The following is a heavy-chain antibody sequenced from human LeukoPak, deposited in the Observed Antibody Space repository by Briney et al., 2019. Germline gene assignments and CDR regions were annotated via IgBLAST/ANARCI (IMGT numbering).Heavy chain of an antibody. V-gene: IGHV4-39*07. CDR1: GVSISSSSYY. CDR3: ARDNPSGGSIDY. J-gene: IGHJ4*02. CDR2: IYYSGST. D-gene: IGHD2-15*01. Sequence: PSETLSLTCTVSGVSISSSSYYWGWIRQPPGKGLEWIGSIYYSGSTYYNPSLKSRVTISVDTSKNQFSLKLSSVTAADTAVYYCARDNPSGGSIDYWGQGTLVTVSS.